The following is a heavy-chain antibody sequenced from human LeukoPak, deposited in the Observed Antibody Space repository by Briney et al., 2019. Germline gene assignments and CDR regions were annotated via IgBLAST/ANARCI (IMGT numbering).Heavy chain of an antibody. J-gene: IGHJ4*02. CDR2: ISFDVRNK. CDR1: GSTFSTYA. D-gene: IGHD2-2*01. V-gene: IGHV3-30*07. Sequence: GGSLTLSCAASGSTFSTYAIHWVRQAPGKGLEWVAVISFDVRNKYYADSVKGRFTISRDNSKNTLYLQMNSLRAEDTAVYYCARGYCSSIECYIDYWGQGTLVTVSS. CDR3: ARGYCSSIECYIDY.